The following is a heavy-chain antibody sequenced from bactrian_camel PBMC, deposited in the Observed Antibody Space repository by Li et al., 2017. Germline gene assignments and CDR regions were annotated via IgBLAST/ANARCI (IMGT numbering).Heavy chain of an antibody. J-gene: IGHJ4*01. CDR1: GFTGSSGTC. V-gene: IGHV3S6*01. CDR2: IYRDNGYT. CDR3: SINVHAPRVVPGIACAPQEY. D-gene: IGHD2*01. Sequence: HVQLVESGGGTVQAGGSLKVSCTASGFTGSSGTCMAWFRQAPGKERERVATIYRDNGYTSYADSVKGRFTMSRDNDWRTVYLQMNGLTPEDTAMYYCSINVHAPRVVPGIACAPQEYWGQGTQVTVS.